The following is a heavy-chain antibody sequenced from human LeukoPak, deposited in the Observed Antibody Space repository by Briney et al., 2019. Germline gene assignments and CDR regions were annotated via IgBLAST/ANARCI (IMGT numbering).Heavy chain of an antibody. Sequence: PSETLSLTCAVYGGSFSGYYWSWIRQPPGKGLEWIGEINHSGSTNYNPSLKSRVTISVDTSKNQFSLKLSSVTAADTAVYYCARRVVGRYYYYYYYMDVWGKGTTVTISS. D-gene: IGHD3-22*01. J-gene: IGHJ6*03. CDR3: ARRVVGRYYYYYYYMDV. CDR1: GGSFSGYY. CDR2: INHSGST. V-gene: IGHV4-34*01.